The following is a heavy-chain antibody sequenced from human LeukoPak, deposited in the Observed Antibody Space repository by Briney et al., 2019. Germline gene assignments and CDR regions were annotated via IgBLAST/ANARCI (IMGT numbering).Heavy chain of an antibody. CDR3: ARVVGTHFDY. D-gene: IGHD2-21*01. J-gene: IGHJ4*02. Sequence: GGSLRRSCAAAGFTFSSYWMQLVRHAPRRGLVWGSRINSDGSTTTYADAVKGRFTISRDNAKNTLYLQMNSLRAEDTAVYYCARVVGTHFDYWGQGTLVTVSS. CDR2: INSDGSTT. CDR1: GFTFSSYW. V-gene: IGHV3-74*01.